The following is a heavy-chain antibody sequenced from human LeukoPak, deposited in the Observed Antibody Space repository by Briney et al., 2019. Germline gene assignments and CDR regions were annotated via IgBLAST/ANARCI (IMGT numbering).Heavy chain of an antibody. Sequence: GGSLRLSCAASGFTFSSYGMHWVRQAPGKGLEWVAFIRYDGSNKYYADSVKGRFTISRDNSKNTLYPQMNSLRAEDTAVYYCAKDMGIAALNWFDPWGQGTLVTVSS. CDR3: AKDMGIAALNWFDP. J-gene: IGHJ5*02. CDR1: GFTFSSYG. CDR2: IRYDGSNK. D-gene: IGHD6-13*01. V-gene: IGHV3-30*02.